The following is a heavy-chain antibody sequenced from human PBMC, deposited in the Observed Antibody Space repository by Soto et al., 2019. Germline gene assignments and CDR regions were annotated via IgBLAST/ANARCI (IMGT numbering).Heavy chain of an antibody. CDR1: GFTFSSYG. CDR3: AKDSSFGELSNLDY. Sequence: GGSLRLSCAASGFTFSSYGMHWVRQAPGKGLEWVAVISYDGSNKYYADSVKGRFTISRDNSKNTLYLQMNSLRAEDTAVYYCAKDSSFGELSNLDYWGQGTLVTVSS. CDR2: ISYDGSNK. D-gene: IGHD3-10*01. J-gene: IGHJ4*02. V-gene: IGHV3-30*18.